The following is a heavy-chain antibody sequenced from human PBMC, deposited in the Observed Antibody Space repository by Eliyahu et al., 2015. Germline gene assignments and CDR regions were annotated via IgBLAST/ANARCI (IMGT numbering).Heavy chain of an antibody. Sequence: QMQLVQSGPEVKKPGTSVKVSCKASGFTFTSSAVQWVRQARGQRLEGIGWVVVGSGNTNYAQKFQERVTITRDMSTSTAYMELSSLRSEDTAVYYCAAVPTGGDSSGYYLTLDYWGQGTLVTVSS. CDR3: AAVPTGGDSSGYYLTLDY. CDR1: GFTFTSSA. D-gene: IGHD3-22*01. V-gene: IGHV1-58*01. J-gene: IGHJ4*02. CDR2: VVVGSGNT.